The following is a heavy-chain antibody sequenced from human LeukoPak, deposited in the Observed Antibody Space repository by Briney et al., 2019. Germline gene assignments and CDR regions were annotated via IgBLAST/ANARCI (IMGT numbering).Heavy chain of an antibody. CDR1: GYSISSGYY. CDR3: ARSSRPTRYYYMDV. Sequence: SETLSLTCAVSGYSISSGYYWGWIRQPPGKGLERIGSIYHSGSTYYNPSLKSRVTISVDTSKNQFSLKLSSVTAADTAVYYCARSSRPTRYYYMDVWGKGTTVTVSS. J-gene: IGHJ6*03. V-gene: IGHV4-38-2*01. CDR2: IYHSGST.